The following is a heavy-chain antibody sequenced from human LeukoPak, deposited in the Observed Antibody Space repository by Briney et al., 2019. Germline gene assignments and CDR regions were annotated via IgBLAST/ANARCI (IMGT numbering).Heavy chain of an antibody. V-gene: IGHV4-4*07. Sequence: SETLSLTCTVSGTSLTTYFWSWIRQPAGKGLEWIGRFYSSGSTSYNPSLKSRLTMSADTSKNEFSLKLRSVTAADTAVYYCVRDRVDSSGYYYYYGLDVWGQGTTVTVSS. CDR1: GTSLTTYF. D-gene: IGHD3-22*01. CDR2: FYSSGST. CDR3: VRDRVDSSGYYYYYGLDV. J-gene: IGHJ6*02.